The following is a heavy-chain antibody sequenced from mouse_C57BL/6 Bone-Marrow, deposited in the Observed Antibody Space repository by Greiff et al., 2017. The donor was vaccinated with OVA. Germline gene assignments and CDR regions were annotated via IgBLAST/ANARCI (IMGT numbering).Heavy chain of an antibody. CDR3: ARQGFYYGSSSWFAY. V-gene: IGHV5-6*01. CDR1: GFTFSSYG. J-gene: IGHJ3*01. D-gene: IGHD1-1*01. CDR2: ISSGGSYT. Sequence: EVQGVESGGDLVKPGGSLKLSCAASGFTFSSYGMSWVRQTPDKRLEWVATISSGGSYTYYPDSVKGRFTISRANAKNTLYLQMSSLKSEDTAMYYCARQGFYYGSSSWFAYWGQGTLVTVSA.